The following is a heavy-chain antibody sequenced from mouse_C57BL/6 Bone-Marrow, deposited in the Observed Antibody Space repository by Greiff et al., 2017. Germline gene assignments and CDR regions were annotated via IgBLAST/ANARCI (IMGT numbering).Heavy chain of an antibody. D-gene: IGHD1-1*01. CDR1: GYTFTDHT. CDR2: IYPRDGST. Sequence: VHLVESDAELVKPGASVKISCKASGYTFTDHTIHWMKQRPEQGLEWIGYIYPRDGSTKYNEKFKGKATLTADKSSSTAYMQLNSLSSEDSAVYCCARRDYYYGSRDYWGQGTTLTVSS. CDR3: ARRDYYYGSRDY. J-gene: IGHJ2*01. V-gene: IGHV1-78*01.